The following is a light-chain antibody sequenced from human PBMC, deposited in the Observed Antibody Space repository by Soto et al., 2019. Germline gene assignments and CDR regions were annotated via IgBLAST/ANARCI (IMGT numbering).Light chain of an antibody. CDR1: QSISDT. Sequence: EIVMTQSPATLSVSPGGRATLSCRASQSISDTLAWYHQKPGQAPRLLIHGASTRAPGFPARFSGSGSGTDFTLTISSLQAEDFAVYYCQQYDNWPWTFGQGTKVEI. CDR2: GAS. J-gene: IGKJ1*01. V-gene: IGKV3-15*01. CDR3: QQYDNWPWT.